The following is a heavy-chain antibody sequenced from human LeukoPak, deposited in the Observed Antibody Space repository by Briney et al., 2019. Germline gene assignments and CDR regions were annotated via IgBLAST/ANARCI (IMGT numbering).Heavy chain of an antibody. J-gene: IGHJ4*02. CDR3: AKGSSSSCYGCLEY. CDR2: VCGGGGST. CDR1: GFTFSSCA. D-gene: IGHD2-2*01. Sequence: GGSLRLSCAASGFTFSSCAMYWIRQAPGKGLEWVSVVCGGGGSTYYADSVKGRFTISRDDLKNTLYLEMNSLRAEDTAVYYCAKGSSSSCYGCLEYWGQGTLVTVSS. V-gene: IGHV3-23*01.